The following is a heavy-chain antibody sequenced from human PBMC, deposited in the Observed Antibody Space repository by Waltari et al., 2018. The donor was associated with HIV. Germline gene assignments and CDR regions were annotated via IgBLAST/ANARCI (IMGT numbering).Heavy chain of an antibody. CDR1: GFSVSRNY. Sequence: EVQLVESGGGLIQPGGSLRLPCAVSGFSVSRNYMSWVRQAPGKGLEWVSVMYSGGSTYYSDSAKGRFTISRDESKNTLYLQMNSLRAEDMAVYYCARDRGSSPNDAFDIWGQGTMVTVSS. CDR2: MYSGGST. D-gene: IGHD6-6*01. V-gene: IGHV3-53*01. J-gene: IGHJ3*02. CDR3: ARDRGSSPNDAFDI.